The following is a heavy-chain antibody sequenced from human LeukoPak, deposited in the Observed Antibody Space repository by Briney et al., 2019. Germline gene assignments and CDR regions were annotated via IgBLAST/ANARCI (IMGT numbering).Heavy chain of an antibody. CDR2: IYTSGST. CDR3: ARIRGYCSGGSCYSGWFDP. Sequence: SETLSLTCTVSGGSISSGSYYWSWIRQPAGKGLEWIGRIYTSGSTNYNPSLKSRVTISVDTSKNQFSLKLSSVTAADTAVYYCARIRGYCSGGSCYSGWFDPWGQGTLVTVSS. V-gene: IGHV4-61*02. CDR1: GGSISSGSYY. J-gene: IGHJ5*02. D-gene: IGHD2-15*01.